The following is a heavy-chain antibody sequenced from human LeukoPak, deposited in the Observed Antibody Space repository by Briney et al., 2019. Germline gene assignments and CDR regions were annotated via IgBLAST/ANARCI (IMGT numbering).Heavy chain of an antibody. CDR1: GFTFSNFG. CDR3: AKGQIGDY. CDR2: IRYDGDYT. V-gene: IGHV3-30*02. Sequence: GGSLRLSCAAPGFTFSNFGMHWVRQAPGKGLEWVSFIRYDGDYTFYTDSVEGRFTISRDNSKNTLYLQMNSLRAEDSAVYYCAKGQIGDYWGQGTLVTVSS. J-gene: IGHJ4*02.